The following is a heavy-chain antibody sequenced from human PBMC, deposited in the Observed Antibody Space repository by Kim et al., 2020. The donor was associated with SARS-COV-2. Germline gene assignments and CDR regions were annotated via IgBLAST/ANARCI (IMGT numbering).Heavy chain of an antibody. D-gene: IGHD5-18*01. Sequence: YAVSVKSRITINPDTSKNQFSLQLNSVTPEDTAVYYCAREGYSDDWYFDYWGQGTLVTVSS. V-gene: IGHV6-1*01. J-gene: IGHJ4*02. CDR3: AREGYSDDWYFDY.